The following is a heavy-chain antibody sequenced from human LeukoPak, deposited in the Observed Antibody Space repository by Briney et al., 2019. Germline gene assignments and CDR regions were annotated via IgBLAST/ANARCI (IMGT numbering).Heavy chain of an antibody. D-gene: IGHD2-2*01. J-gene: IGHJ4*02. CDR1: GGSFSGYY. CDR3: ARGLRCGVVVPAASNYFDY. Sequence: NPSETLSLTCAVYGGSFSGYYWSWIRQPPGKGLEWIGEINHSGSTNYNPSLKSRVTISVDTSKNQFSLKLSSVTATDRAVYYCARGLRCGVVVPAASNYFDYWGQGTLVTVSS. V-gene: IGHV4-34*01. CDR2: INHSGST.